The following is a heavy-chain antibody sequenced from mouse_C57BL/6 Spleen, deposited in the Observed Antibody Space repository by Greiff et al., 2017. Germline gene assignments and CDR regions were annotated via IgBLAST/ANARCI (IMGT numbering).Heavy chain of an antibody. V-gene: IGHV1-5*01. CDR3: TRGKGVADDFDY. CDR1: GYTFTSYW. J-gene: IGHJ2*01. Sequence: EVQLQQSGTVLVRPGASVKMSCKTSGYTFTSYWMHWVKQRPGQGLEWIGAIYPGNSDTSYNQKFKGKAKLTAVTSASTAYMQLSSLTNEDSAVYYCTRGKGVADDFDYWGQGTTLTVSS. CDR2: IYPGNSDT. D-gene: IGHD1-1*01.